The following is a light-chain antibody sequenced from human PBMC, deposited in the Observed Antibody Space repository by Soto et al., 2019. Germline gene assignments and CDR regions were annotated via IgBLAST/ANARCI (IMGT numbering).Light chain of an antibody. CDR1: QSLVHSNGNTY. Sequence: DVVMTQSPPSLPVTLGQPASISCSSSQSLVHSNGNTYLSWFQQRPGQSPRRLIYKVFNRDSGVPDRFSGSGSGTDFTLKISRVEAEYVGVYYCMQNKHWPRTFGGGTKVDIK. J-gene: IGKJ4*01. CDR3: MQNKHWPRT. V-gene: IGKV2-30*02. CDR2: KVF.